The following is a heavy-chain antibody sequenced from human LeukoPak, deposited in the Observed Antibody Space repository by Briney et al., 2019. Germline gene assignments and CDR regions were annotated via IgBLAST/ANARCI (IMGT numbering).Heavy chain of an antibody. CDR1: GGTFSSYA. Sequence: GASVKVSCKASGGTFSSYAISWVRQAPGQGLEWMGGIIPIFGTANYAQKFQGRATITADESTSTAYMELSSLRSEDTAVYYCARDYYDYVWGSYKSAFDIWGQGTMVTVSS. D-gene: IGHD3-16*01. V-gene: IGHV1-69*13. CDR3: ARDYYDYVWGSYKSAFDI. CDR2: IIPIFGTA. J-gene: IGHJ3*02.